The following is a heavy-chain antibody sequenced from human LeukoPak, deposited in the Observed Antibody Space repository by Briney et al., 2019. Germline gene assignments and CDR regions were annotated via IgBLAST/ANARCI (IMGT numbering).Heavy chain of an antibody. Sequence: GGSLRLSCAASGFTFDDYAMHWVRQAPGKGLEWVSGISWKSGSIDYADSVKGRFTISRDNAKNSLYLQMNSLRAEDTALYYCAKDNYFGSGSAFDYWGQGTLVTVSS. J-gene: IGHJ4*02. CDR3: AKDNYFGSGSAFDY. CDR1: GFTFDDYA. D-gene: IGHD3-10*01. CDR2: ISWKSGSI. V-gene: IGHV3-9*01.